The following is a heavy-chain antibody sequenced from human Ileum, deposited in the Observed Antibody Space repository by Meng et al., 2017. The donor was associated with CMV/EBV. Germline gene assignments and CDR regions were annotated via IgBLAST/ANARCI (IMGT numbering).Heavy chain of an antibody. CDR2: ISHSGST. V-gene: IGHV4-4*02. D-gene: IGHD2-8*02. CDR1: GDPISNNLW. CDR3: ARSPGFWSLDY. J-gene: IGHJ4*02. Sequence: SETLSLTCAVSGDPISNNLWWSWVRQPPGKGLEWIGEISHSGSTKFNPSLQSRVTISLDKTNNHFSLRLTSVTAADTGVYFCARSPGFWSLDYWGRGTLVTVSS.